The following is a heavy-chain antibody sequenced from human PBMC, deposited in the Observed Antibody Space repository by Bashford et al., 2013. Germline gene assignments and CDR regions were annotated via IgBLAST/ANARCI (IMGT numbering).Heavy chain of an antibody. D-gene: IGHD3-3*01. CDR2: IDEDGSEQ. Sequence: VRQAPGTGLEWVASIDEDGSEQYHVDSVKGRFTISRDNAKNSVFLQMNSLRVEDTAVYYCARSSAFWSGYYGATPDFDSWGQGTLVTVSS. V-gene: IGHV3-7*01. CDR3: ARSSAFWSGYYGATPDFDS. J-gene: IGHJ4*02.